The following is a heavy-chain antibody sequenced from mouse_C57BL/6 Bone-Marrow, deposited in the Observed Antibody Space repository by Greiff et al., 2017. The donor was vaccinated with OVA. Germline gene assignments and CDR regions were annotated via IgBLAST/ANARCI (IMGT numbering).Heavy chain of an antibody. CDR1: GYTFTDYE. V-gene: IGHV1-15*01. Sequence: VQLQQSGAELVRPGASVTLSCKASGYTFTDYEMHWVKQTPVHGLEWIGAIDPENGGTAYNQKFKGKAILTADKSSSTAYMELSSLTSEDSAVYYCTRSEDYYGSRYYAMDNWGQGTSVTVSS. D-gene: IGHD1-1*01. CDR3: TRSEDYYGSRYYAMDN. CDR2: IDPENGGT. J-gene: IGHJ4*01.